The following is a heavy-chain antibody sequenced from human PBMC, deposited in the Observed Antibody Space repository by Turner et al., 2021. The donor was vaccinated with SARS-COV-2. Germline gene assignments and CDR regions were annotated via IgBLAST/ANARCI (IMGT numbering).Heavy chain of an antibody. V-gene: IGHV1-8*03. CDR2: MNPDSGTT. CDR3: ARGGYCSSTSCSPYWYFDL. D-gene: IGHD2-2*01. Sequence: QVQLVQSGAEVKKPGASVKVSCTASGYTFTSYDINWVRQATGQGLEWMGWMNPDSGTTAYAQKFQGRVTITRNTSISTAYMELSSLRSEDTAVYYCARGGYCSSTSCSPYWYFDLWGRGTLVTVSS. J-gene: IGHJ2*01. CDR1: GYTFTSYD.